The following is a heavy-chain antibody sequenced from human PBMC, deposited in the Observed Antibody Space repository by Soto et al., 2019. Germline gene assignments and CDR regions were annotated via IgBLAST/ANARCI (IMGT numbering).Heavy chain of an antibody. CDR2: IYYDGSNE. D-gene: IGHD6-13*01. J-gene: IGHJ4*02. Sequence: VQLVESGGGLVQPGGSLRLSCAASGFTLSSYWMHWVRQAPGKGLVWVAVIYYDGSNEYYADSVKGRFTISRDNSKNTLYLQMNSLRAEDTAVYYCARDYSSTSYGFDSWGQGTLVTVSS. CDR3: ARDYSSTSYGFDS. CDR1: GFTLSSYW. V-gene: IGHV3-33*08.